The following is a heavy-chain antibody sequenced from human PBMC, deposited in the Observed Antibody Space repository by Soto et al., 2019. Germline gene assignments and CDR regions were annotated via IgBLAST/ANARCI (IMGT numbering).Heavy chain of an antibody. D-gene: IGHD3-22*01. J-gene: IGHJ3*02. Sequence: PGESLKISCKASGYSFSFYWIGWVRQMPGKGLEWMAIMYPDDSDIRYSPSFEAHVTISADKSTSTAFLQWSSLKASDTAMYYCATAYVYDFENSNYYRDAFDMWGQGTLVTV. CDR1: GYSFSFYW. V-gene: IGHV5-51*01. CDR3: ATAYVYDFENSNYYRDAFDM. CDR2: MYPDDSDI.